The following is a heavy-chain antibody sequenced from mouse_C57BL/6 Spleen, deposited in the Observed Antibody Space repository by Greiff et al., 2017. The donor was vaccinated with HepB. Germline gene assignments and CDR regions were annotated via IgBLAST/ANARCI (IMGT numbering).Heavy chain of an antibody. CDR3: ARDDYDFAY. Sequence: EVQLQQSGPELVKPGASVKISCKASGYSFTGFYMNWVKQSPEKSLEWIGEINPSTGGTTYNQKFKAKATLTVDKSSSTAYMQLKSLTSEDSAVYYCARDDYDFAYWGQGTLVTVSA. V-gene: IGHV1-42*01. J-gene: IGHJ3*01. D-gene: IGHD2-4*01. CDR1: GYSFTGFY. CDR2: INPSTGGT.